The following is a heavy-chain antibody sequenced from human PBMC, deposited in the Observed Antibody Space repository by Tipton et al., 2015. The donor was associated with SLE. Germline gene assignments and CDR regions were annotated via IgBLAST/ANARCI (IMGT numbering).Heavy chain of an antibody. Sequence: TLSLTCSVSGHSISSGFYWGWIRQSPGKGLEWIGNFYHRGTTYYNPSLKSRVTISADTSKNQFSLKLTSVTAADTAVYYCARDPQYWGQGTLVIVSS. V-gene: IGHV4-38-2*02. J-gene: IGHJ4*02. CDR2: FYHRGTT. CDR3: ARDPQY. CDR1: GHSISSGFY.